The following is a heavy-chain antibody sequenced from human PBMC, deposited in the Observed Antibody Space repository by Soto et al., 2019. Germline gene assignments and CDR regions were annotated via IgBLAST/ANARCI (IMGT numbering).Heavy chain of an antibody. CDR2: IIPIFDTI. CDR3: ASPLRWSGYYIAFDY. D-gene: IGHD3-3*01. CDR1: GATFSSFA. Sequence: QVQLLQSGAEVKKPGSSVKVSCKASGATFSSFAFSWVRQAPGQGLEWMGVIIPIFDTINYAQKFQGRVTITADESTGTAYMELSSLTAEDTAVYYCASPLRWSGYYIAFDYWGQGTLVIVSS. V-gene: IGHV1-69*01. J-gene: IGHJ4*02.